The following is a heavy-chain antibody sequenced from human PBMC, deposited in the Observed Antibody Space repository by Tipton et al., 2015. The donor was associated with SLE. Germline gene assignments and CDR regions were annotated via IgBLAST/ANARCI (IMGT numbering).Heavy chain of an antibody. V-gene: IGHV3-74*01. CDR2: INTDGSNT. D-gene: IGHD1-26*01. CDR3: ARVIVGATGAFDI. J-gene: IGHJ3*02. Sequence: SLRLSCAASGFTFSSYWMHWVRQAPGKGLVWVSRINTDGSNTNYADSVKGRFTISRDNAKNTLYLQMNSLRAEDTAVYYCARVIVGATGAFDIWGQGTMVTVSS. CDR1: GFTFSSYW.